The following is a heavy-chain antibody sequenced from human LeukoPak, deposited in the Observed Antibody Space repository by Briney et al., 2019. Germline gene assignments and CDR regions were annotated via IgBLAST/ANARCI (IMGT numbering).Heavy chain of an antibody. D-gene: IGHD1-7*01. CDR3: ARVNSRDWSFDL. J-gene: IGHJ2*01. CDR2: IYKDGPT. V-gene: IGHV3-53*01. Sequence: GGSLRLSCAASGLTVNNNYMTWVRQAPGKGLEWVSVIYKDGPTHYADSVKGRFTISRDNPKNTVYLQMDSLRADDTGVYYCARVNSRDWSFDLWGRGTQVAVYS. CDR1: GLTVNNNY.